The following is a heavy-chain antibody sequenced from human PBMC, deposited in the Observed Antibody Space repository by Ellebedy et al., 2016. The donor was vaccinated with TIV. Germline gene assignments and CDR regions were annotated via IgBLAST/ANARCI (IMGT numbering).Heavy chain of an antibody. CDR1: GFTFSSYA. D-gene: IGHD1-26*01. V-gene: IGHV3-30-3*01. J-gene: IGHJ1*01. CDR3: ARGSGSYYRGYFQH. CDR2: ISYDGSNK. Sequence: GESLKISCAASGFTFSSYAMHWVRQAPGKGLEWVAVISYDGSNKYYADSVKGRFTISRDNSKNTLYLQMNSLRAEDTAVYYCARGSGSYYRGYFQHWGQGTLVTVSS.